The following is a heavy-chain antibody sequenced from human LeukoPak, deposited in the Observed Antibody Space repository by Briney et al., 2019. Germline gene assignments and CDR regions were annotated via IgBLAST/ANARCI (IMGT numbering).Heavy chain of an antibody. CDR2: IGHDGDNK. D-gene: IGHD3-22*01. V-gene: IGHV3-30*02. Sequence: GGSLRLSCAASGFTSRSYGMHWVRQAPGKGLEWVAVIGHDGDNKYYADSVRGRFTISRDSSKSTLFLQMNSLRAEDTAVYYCAKIHYYESSGYLEYWGQGTLVTVSS. J-gene: IGHJ4*02. CDR1: GFTSRSYG. CDR3: AKIHYYESSGYLEY.